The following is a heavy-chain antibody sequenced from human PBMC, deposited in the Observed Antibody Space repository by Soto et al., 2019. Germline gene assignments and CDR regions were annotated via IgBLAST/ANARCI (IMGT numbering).Heavy chain of an antibody. J-gene: IGHJ6*04. D-gene: IGHD3-22*01. CDR2: IYYSGST. CDR1: GGSISSSSYY. V-gene: IGHV4-39*01. Sequence: PSETLSLTCTVSGGSISSSSYYWGWIRQPPGKGLEWIGSIYYSGSTYYNPSLKSRVTISLDTPKNQFSLPLRTVNAPDTDLYYCARQPKRITMIVVVITHYYYYGMDVWRKGTRVTASS. CDR3: ARQPKRITMIVVVITHYYYYGMDV.